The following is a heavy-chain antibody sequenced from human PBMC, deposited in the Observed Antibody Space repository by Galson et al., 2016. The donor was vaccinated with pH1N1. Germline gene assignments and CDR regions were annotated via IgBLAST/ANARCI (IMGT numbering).Heavy chain of an antibody. D-gene: IGHD1-26*01. Sequence: CAASGFIFSDYWTSWVRQAPGKGLEWVAKINQDGSRKYYVDSMKGRCTISRDNAENSLSVQMNSLRVEDTALYYCATEDYYTSLYWGQGILVTVSS. CDR1: GFIFSDYW. CDR2: INQDGSRK. V-gene: IGHV3-7*01. J-gene: IGHJ4*02. CDR3: ATEDYYTSLY.